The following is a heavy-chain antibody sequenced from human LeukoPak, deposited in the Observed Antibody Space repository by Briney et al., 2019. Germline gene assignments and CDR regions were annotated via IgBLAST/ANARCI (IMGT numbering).Heavy chain of an antibody. Sequence: SETLSLTCTVSGGSISSGDYYWSWIRQPPGKGLEWIGYIYYSGSTYYNPSLKSRVTISVDTSKNQFSLKLSSVTAADTAVYYCARVGGWATYYYYGMDVWGQGTTVTVSS. CDR2: IYYSGST. J-gene: IGHJ6*02. D-gene: IGHD3-16*01. CDR1: GGSISSGDYY. CDR3: ARVGGWATYYYYGMDV. V-gene: IGHV4-30-4*01.